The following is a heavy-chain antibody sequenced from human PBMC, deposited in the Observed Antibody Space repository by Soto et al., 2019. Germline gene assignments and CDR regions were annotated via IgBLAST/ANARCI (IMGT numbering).Heavy chain of an antibody. CDR1: GFSFSNYG. D-gene: IGHD1-7*01. CDR2: TWYDGSTT. Sequence: QVHLVESGGGVVQPGTSLRLSCAASGFSFSNYGMHWVRRAPGKGLEWVAVTWYDGSTTYYADSVRGRFTVSRDNPKNQLYLQMDSLRDEDTAVYFCVRDSEWELTNGFEVWGQGTTVIVSS. CDR3: VRDSEWELTNGFEV. V-gene: IGHV3-33*01. J-gene: IGHJ3*01.